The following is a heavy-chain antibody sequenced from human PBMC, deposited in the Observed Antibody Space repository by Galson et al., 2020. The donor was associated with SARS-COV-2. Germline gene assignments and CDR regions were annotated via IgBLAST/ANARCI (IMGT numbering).Heavy chain of an antibody. J-gene: IGHJ4*02. CDR2: ISFSGST. CDR3: ARDHRWGVGVSFCDQ. V-gene: IGHV4-30-4*01. CDR1: GGSISSRDYY. Sequence: SETLSLTCTVSGGSISSRDYYWSWIRQPPGKGLEWIGYISFSGSTYYNPSLKSRVIISVDTSKNQFSLKLTSVTAADTAVYYCARDHRWGVGVSFCDQWGQGTLVTVSS. D-gene: IGHD3-10*01.